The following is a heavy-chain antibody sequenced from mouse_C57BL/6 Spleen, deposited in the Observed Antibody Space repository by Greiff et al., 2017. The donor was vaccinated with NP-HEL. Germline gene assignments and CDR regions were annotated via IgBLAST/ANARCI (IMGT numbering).Heavy chain of an antibody. CDR1: GYTFTDYY. V-gene: IGHV1-19*01. Sequence: EVQLKESGPVLVKPGASVKMSCKASGYTFTDYYMNWVKQSHGKSLEWIGVINPYNGGTSYNQKFKGKATLTVDKSSSTAYMELNSLTSEDSAVYYCARWGYDGYYVLFAYWGQGTLVTVSA. D-gene: IGHD2-3*01. J-gene: IGHJ3*01. CDR3: ARWGYDGYYVLFAY. CDR2: INPYNGGT.